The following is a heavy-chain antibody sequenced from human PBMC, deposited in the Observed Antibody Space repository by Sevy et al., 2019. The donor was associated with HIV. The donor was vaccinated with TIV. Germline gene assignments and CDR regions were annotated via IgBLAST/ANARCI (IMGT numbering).Heavy chain of an antibody. CDR2: IRRSSIQV. J-gene: IGHJ4*02. V-gene: IGHV3-21*01. D-gene: IGHD5-18*01. CDR3: ARTGSHGYDL. CDR1: GFTSSDYS. Sequence: GGSLRLSCAASGFTSSDYSMNWVRQAPGKGLEWVSFIRRSSIQVTYADSVKGRFTVYTDSAKNLLYLQMNSLRAEDTVFYYCARTGSHGYDLWGQGTLVTVSS.